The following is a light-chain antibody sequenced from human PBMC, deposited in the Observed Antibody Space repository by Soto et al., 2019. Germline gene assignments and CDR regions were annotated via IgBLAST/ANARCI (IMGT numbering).Light chain of an antibody. Sequence: QSALTQPPSASGSPGQSVTISCTGTSSDVGGYNYVSWYQQHPGKAPKLMIYEVSKRPPGIPDRFSGSKSGNTASLTVSGLQAEDEADYYCSSYAGSNVPYVFGTGTKLTVL. CDR2: EVS. J-gene: IGLJ1*01. CDR1: SSDVGGYNY. V-gene: IGLV2-8*01. CDR3: SSYAGSNVPYV.